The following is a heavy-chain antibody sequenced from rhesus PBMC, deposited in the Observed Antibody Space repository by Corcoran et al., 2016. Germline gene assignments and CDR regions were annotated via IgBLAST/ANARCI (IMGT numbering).Heavy chain of an antibody. Sequence: QVQLQESCPGVVKPSETLSLTCAVSGGSISSGYDWRWIRQPPGKGLEWIGYIYGSSGSTNYNPSLKNRVTISKDASKNQFSLKLSSVTAADTAVYYCARPHSSGWADAFDFWGQGLRVTVSS. CDR1: GGSISSGYD. CDR2: IYGSSGST. CDR3: ARPHSSGWADAFDF. J-gene: IGHJ3*01. D-gene: IGHD6-31*01. V-gene: IGHV4-76*01.